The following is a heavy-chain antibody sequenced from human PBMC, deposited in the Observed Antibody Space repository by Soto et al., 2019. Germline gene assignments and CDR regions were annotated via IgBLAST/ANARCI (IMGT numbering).Heavy chain of an antibody. Sequence: QVQLVQSGAEVKKPGSSVKVSCKASGGTFSSYTVSWVRQAPGQGLEWMGRIIPILGIANYAQKFQGRVTITADKSTSTANMGLISLRSEDTAGYYCARDAVGAYYYDSRCHGGGYWGQGALVTVSS. D-gene: IGHD3-22*01. CDR1: GGTFSSYT. CDR3: ARDAVGAYYYDSRCHGGGY. J-gene: IGHJ4*02. CDR2: IIPILGIA. V-gene: IGHV1-69*08.